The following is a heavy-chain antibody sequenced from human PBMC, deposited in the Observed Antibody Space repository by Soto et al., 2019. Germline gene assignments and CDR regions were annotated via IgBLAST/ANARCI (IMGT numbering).Heavy chain of an antibody. V-gene: IGHV4-34*01. J-gene: IGHJ4*02. D-gene: IGHD7-27*01. CDR1: GGSFSGYY. CDR3: ARGWGRISDY. Sequence: QVQLQQWGAGLLKPSETLSLTCAVYGGSFSGYYWSWIRQPPGKGLEWIGEINHSGSTNYNPSLKSRVTISVDTSKNQFSLKLSSVTAADTAVYYCARGWGRISDYWGQGVLVAVSS. CDR2: INHSGST.